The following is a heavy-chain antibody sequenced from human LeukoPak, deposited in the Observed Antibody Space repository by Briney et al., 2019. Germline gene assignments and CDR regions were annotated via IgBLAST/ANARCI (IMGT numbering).Heavy chain of an antibody. D-gene: IGHD3-10*01. CDR1: GFIFSTYG. CDR3: AKDRAFGQFLWGNDY. Sequence: GGSLRLSCAASGFIFSTYGMHWVRQAPGKGLEWVAFIRNDGSDKYYAVSVRGRFTISRDNSKNTLYLQMNSLRAEDTALYYCAKDRAFGQFLWGNDYWGQGTLVTVSS. CDR2: IRNDGSDK. J-gene: IGHJ4*02. V-gene: IGHV3-30*02.